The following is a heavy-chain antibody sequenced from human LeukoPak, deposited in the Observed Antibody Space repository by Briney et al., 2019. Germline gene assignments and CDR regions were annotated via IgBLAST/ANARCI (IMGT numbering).Heavy chain of an antibody. J-gene: IGHJ4*02. D-gene: IGHD2-2*01. V-gene: IGHV1-8*01. Sequence: GASVKVSCKASGYTFTSYDINWVRQATGQGLEWMGWMNPNSGNTGYAQKFQGRVTMTRNTSTSTAYMELSSLRSEDTAVYYCARADIVVVPAAIDYWGQGTLVTVSS. CDR1: GYTFTSYD. CDR2: MNPNSGNT. CDR3: ARADIVVVPAAIDY.